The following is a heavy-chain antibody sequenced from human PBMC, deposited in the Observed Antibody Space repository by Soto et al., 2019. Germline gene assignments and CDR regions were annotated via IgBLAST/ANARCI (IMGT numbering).Heavy chain of an antibody. CDR1: GGSVSSGSYY. CDR2: IYYSGST. V-gene: IGHV4-61*01. Sequence: PSETLSLTCTVSGGSVSSGSYYWSWIRQPPGKGLEWIWYIYYSGSTNYNPSLKSRVTISVDTSKNQFSLKLSSVTAADTAVYYCASIKRGDCISTSCYQPFDYWGQGTLVTVSS. J-gene: IGHJ4*02. CDR3: ASIKRGDCISTSCYQPFDY. D-gene: IGHD2-2*01.